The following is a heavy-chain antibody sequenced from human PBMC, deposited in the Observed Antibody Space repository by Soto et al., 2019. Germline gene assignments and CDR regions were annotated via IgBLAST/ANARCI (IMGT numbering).Heavy chain of an antibody. V-gene: IGHV4-59*08. CDR2: IYYSGST. CDR3: ARHVQGLVTFDY. J-gene: IGHJ4*02. D-gene: IGHD6-19*01. CDR1: GGSISSYY. Sequence: QVQLQESGPGLVKPSETLSLTCTVSGGSISSYYWSWIRQPPGKGLEWIGYIYYSGSTNYNPSLKSRVTISVDSSKNQFSLKLSSVTAADTDVYYCARHVQGLVTFDYCGQGTLVTVSS.